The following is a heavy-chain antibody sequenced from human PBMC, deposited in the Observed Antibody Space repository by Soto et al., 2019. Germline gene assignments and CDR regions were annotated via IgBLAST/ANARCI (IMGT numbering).Heavy chain of an antibody. Sequence: GGSLRLSCAASGFTFSSYAMSWVRQAPGKGLEWVSAISGSGGSTYYADSVKGRFTISSDNSKNTLYLQMNGLRAEDTAVYYWAKKVRITMVRGVQEYFDYWGQGTLVTVSS. CDR1: GFTFSSYA. J-gene: IGHJ4*02. V-gene: IGHV3-23*01. CDR3: AKKVRITMVRGVQEYFDY. D-gene: IGHD3-10*01. CDR2: ISGSGGST.